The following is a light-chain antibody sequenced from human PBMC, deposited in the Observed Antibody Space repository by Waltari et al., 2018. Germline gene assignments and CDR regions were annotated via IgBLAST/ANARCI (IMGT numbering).Light chain of an antibody. CDR3: QQYNSYSLLT. CDR2: KAS. V-gene: IGKV1-5*03. Sequence: DIPVTQSPSTLSASVGDRINIPCRASQSISSWLAWYQQKPGKAPKLLIYKASSLESGVPSRFSGSGSGTEFTLTISSLQPDDFATYYCQQYNSYSLLTFGGGTKVEIK. J-gene: IGKJ4*01. CDR1: QSISSW.